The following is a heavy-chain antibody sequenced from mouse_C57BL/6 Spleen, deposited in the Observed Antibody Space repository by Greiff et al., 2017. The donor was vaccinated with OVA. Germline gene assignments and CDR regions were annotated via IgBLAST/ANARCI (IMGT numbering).Heavy chain of an antibody. D-gene: IGHD3-1*01. V-gene: IGHV1-64*01. J-gene: IGHJ3*01. CDR1: GYTFTSYW. CDR2: IHTNSGST. CDR3: ARGANSAWFAY. Sequence: QVQLQQPGAELVKPGASVKLSCKASGYTFTSYWMHWVKQRPGQGLEWIGMIHTNSGSTNYNEKFKSKATLTVDKSSSTAYMQLSSLTSDDSAVYYCARGANSAWFAYWGKGTLVTVSA.